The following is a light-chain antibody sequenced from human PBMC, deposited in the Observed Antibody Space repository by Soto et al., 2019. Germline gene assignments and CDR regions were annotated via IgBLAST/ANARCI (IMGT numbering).Light chain of an antibody. J-gene: IGKJ4*01. CDR1: QSVDND. CDR2: DAS. CDR3: QQYNNWPLT. V-gene: IGKV3D-15*01. Sequence: EIVMTQSPATLSVSPEDRATLSCRASQSVDNDLAWYQQKPGQPPRLLIYDASTRATGIPARFSGSQSGTEFTLTISSLLSEDFAVYSCQQYNNWPLTFGGGTKVDIK.